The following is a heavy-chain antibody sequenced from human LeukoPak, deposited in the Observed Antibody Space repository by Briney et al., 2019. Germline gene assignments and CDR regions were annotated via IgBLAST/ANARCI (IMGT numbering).Heavy chain of an antibody. V-gene: IGHV3-23*01. CDR2: ISSGGGST. CDR1: GFTFNKYG. CDR3: AKDVFRWAFDI. Sequence: GGSLRLSCAASGFTFNKYGMSWVRQAPGKGLEWVSAISSGGGSTYYADSVKGRFTISRDNSKNTLYLQMNSLRAEDTAVYFCAKDVFRWAFDIWGQGTVVTVSA. J-gene: IGHJ3*02. D-gene: IGHD5-24*01.